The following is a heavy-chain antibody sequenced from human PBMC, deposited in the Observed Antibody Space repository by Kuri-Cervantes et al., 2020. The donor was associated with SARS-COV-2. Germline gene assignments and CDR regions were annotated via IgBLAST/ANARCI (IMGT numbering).Heavy chain of an antibody. J-gene: IGHJ6*02. CDR3: AKAWRGQWLASYYYYGMDV. Sequence: GESLKISCAASGFTFSSYGIHWVRQAPGKGLEWVAVISYDGSNKNYADSVKGRFTISRDNSKNTLYLQMNSLRAEDTAVYYCAKAWRGQWLASYYYYGMDVWGQGTTVTVSS. V-gene: IGHV3-30*18. CDR2: ISYDGSNK. CDR1: GFTFSSYG. D-gene: IGHD6-19*01.